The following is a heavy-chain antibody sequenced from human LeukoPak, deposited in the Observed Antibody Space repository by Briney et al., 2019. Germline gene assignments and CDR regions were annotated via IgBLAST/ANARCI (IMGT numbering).Heavy chain of an antibody. Sequence: GESLKIFCKGSGYCLTSYWVCWVRRMAREGGVWRGIIYHCDSGTRYSASFQGQVTLSADKSISTAYLQWSSLKASDTAMYYCARRGCSGGSCYSGAFDIWGQGTMVTVSS. CDR2: IYHCDSGT. D-gene: IGHD2-15*01. V-gene: IGHV5-51*01. CDR3: ARRGCSGGSCYSGAFDI. CDR1: GYCLTSYW. J-gene: IGHJ3*02.